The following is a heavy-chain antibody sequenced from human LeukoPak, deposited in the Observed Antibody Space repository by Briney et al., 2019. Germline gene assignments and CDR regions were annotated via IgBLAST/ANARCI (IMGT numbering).Heavy chain of an antibody. CDR1: EFSVGSNY. J-gene: IGHJ6*03. CDR3: ARGAEVGANYYYYYMDV. D-gene: IGHD1-26*01. V-gene: IGHV3-66*01. Sequence: QPGGSLRLSCAASEFSVGSNYMTWVRQAPGKGLEWVSLIYSGGSTYYADSVKGRFTISRDNSKNTLYLQMNSLRAEDTAVYYCARGAEVGANYYYYYMDVWGKGTTVTVSS. CDR2: IYSGGST.